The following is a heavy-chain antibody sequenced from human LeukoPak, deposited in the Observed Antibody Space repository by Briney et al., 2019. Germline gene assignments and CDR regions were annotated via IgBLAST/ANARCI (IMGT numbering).Heavy chain of an antibody. V-gene: IGHV3-7*01. D-gene: IGHD3-10*01. CDR3: ARGQPLYGSGSKDAFDI. CDR1: GFTFSSYW. J-gene: IGHJ3*02. CDR2: IKFDGRDK. Sequence: PGGSLRLSCAASGFTFSSYWLSWVRQAPGKGLEWVANIKFDGRDKYYVDSVKDRFTVSRDNAKNSLYLQMNSLRAEDTAVYYCARGQPLYGSGSKDAFDIWGQGTMVTVSS.